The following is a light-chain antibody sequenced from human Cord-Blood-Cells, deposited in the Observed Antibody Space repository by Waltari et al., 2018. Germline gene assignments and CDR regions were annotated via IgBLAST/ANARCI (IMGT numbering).Light chain of an antibody. CDR3: QQYNNWPPT. J-gene: IGKJ1*01. Sequence: IVMTHTPATLSVSPGEKAPLSCRASQSVSSNLAWYQQKPGQAPRLLIYGASTRATGIPARFSGSGSGTEFTLTISSLQSEDFAVYYCQQYNNWPPTFGQGTKVEIK. CDR2: GAS. CDR1: QSVSSN. V-gene: IGKV3-15*01.